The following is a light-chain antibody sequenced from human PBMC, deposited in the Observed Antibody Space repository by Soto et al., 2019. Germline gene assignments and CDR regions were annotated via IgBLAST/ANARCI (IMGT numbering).Light chain of an antibody. CDR1: QSVSSS. V-gene: IGKV3-20*01. CDR2: GAS. J-gene: IGKJ4*01. CDR3: QQYVSIPLT. Sequence: EHVLTQSPATLSLSPGERANLSCRASQSVSSSLAWYQPKPGQAPRLVVYGASSRATGVPDKFSGSGSGTDFTLTISRLEPEDSAVYYCQQYVSIPLTFGGGTKVDI.